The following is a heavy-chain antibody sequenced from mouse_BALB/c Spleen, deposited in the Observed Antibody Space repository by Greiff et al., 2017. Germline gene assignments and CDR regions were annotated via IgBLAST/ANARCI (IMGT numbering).Heavy chain of an antibody. CDR1: GYTFTSYY. Sequence: QVHVKQSGPELVKPGASVRISCKASGYTFTSYYIHWVKQRPGQGLEWIGWIYPGNVNTKYNEKFKGKATLTADKSSSTAYMQLSRLTSEDSGVYFCARNGYFDVWGAGTTVSVSS. V-gene: IGHV1S56*01. J-gene: IGHJ1*01. CDR2: IYPGNVNT. CDR3: ARNGYFDV.